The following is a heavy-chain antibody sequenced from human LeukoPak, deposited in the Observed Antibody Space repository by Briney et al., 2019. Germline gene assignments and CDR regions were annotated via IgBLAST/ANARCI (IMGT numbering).Heavy chain of an antibody. CDR1: GFTFSNAW. Sequence: PGGSLRLSCAASGFTFSNAWLSWVRRAPGKGLEWVGRIKSKTDGGTTDYTAPVKGRFTISRDDSKSTLYLQMNSLKTEDTAVYYCTTGPFDYYGSASYLANGMNVWGQGTTVTVSS. D-gene: IGHD3-10*01. J-gene: IGHJ6*02. CDR3: TTGPFDYYGSASYLANGMNV. V-gene: IGHV3-15*01. CDR2: IKSKTDGGTT.